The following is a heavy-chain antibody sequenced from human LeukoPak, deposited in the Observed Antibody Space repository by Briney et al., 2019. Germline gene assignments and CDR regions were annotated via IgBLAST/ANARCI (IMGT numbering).Heavy chain of an antibody. V-gene: IGHV4-61*02. CDR2: IYISGST. D-gene: IGHD3-3*01. J-gene: IGHJ2*01. CDR1: GGSVSSGRYY. Sequence: SQTLSLTCTVSGGSVSSGRYYWSWIRQPAGKGLEWIGRIYISGSTNYNPSLKSRVTISEDTSKNQFSLKLSSVTAADTAVYYCARESHGTIFGQVDWYFDLWGRGTLVTVSS. CDR3: ARESHGTIFGQVDWYFDL.